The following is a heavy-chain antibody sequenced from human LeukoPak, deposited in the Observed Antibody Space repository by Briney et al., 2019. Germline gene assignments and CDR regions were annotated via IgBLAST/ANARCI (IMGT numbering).Heavy chain of an antibody. CDR2: IYYSGST. Sequence: NTSETLSLTCTVSGGSISSYYWSWIRQPPGKGLEWIGYIYYSGSTNYNPSLKSRVTISLDTSKNQFSLKLSSVTAADTAVYYCARGLFDDYYYYYMDVWGKGTTVTVSS. V-gene: IGHV4-59*01. CDR1: GGSISSYY. CDR3: ARGLFDDYYYYYMDV. J-gene: IGHJ6*03. D-gene: IGHD2-21*01.